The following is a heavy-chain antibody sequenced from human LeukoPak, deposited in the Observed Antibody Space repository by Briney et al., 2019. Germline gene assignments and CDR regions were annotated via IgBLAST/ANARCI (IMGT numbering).Heavy chain of an antibody. CDR3: ARDTSYGGNSIA. V-gene: IGHV1-2*02. D-gene: IGHD4-23*01. J-gene: IGHJ5*02. CDR1: GYTFTSYY. Sequence: ASVKVSCKASGYTFTSYYMHWVRQAPGQGLEWMGWINPNSGGTNYAQKFQGRVTMTRDTSIRTAYMELSSLRSDDTAVYYCARDTSYGGNSIAWGRGTLVTVSS. CDR2: INPNSGGT.